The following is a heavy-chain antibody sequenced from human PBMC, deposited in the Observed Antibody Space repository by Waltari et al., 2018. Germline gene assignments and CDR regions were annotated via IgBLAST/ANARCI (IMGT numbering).Heavy chain of an antibody. CDR2: INSDGSST. CDR3: ARALYWAASLDYFDY. J-gene: IGHJ4*02. CDR1: GFTFSSYW. V-gene: IGHV3-74*01. D-gene: IGHD2-8*02. Sequence: EVQLVESGGGLVQPGGSLRLSCAASGFTFSSYWMHWVRHAPGKGLVWVSRINSDGSSTSYADSVKGRFTISRDNAKNTLYLQMNSLRAEDTAVYYCARALYWAASLDYFDYWGQGTLVTVSS.